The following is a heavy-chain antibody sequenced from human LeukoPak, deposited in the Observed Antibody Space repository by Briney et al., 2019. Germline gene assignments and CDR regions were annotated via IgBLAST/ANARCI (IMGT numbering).Heavy chain of an antibody. CDR2: INHSGST. D-gene: IGHD2-2*02. CDR1: GGSFSGYY. V-gene: IGHV4-34*01. CDR3: ARVGVVVVPAAIRWFDP. Sequence: SETLSLTCAVYGGSFSGYYWSWIRQPPGKGLEWIGEINHSGSTNYNPSLKSRVTISVDTSKNQFSLTLSSVTAADTAVYYCARVGVVVVPAAIRWFDPWGQGTLVTVSS. J-gene: IGHJ5*02.